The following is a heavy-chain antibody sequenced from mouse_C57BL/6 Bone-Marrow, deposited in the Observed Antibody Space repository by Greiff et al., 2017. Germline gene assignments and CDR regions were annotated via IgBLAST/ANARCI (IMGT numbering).Heavy chain of an antibody. Sequence: QVQLQQPGAELVKPGASVKVSCKASGYTFTSYWMHWVKQRPGQGLEWIGRIHPSDSDTNYNQKFKGKATLTVDKSSSTAYMQLSSLTSEASAVYYCAIGGYGSSPWYFDVWGTGTTVTVSS. CDR1: GYTFTSYW. CDR2: IHPSDSDT. CDR3: AIGGYGSSPWYFDV. V-gene: IGHV1-74*01. D-gene: IGHD1-1*01. J-gene: IGHJ1*03.